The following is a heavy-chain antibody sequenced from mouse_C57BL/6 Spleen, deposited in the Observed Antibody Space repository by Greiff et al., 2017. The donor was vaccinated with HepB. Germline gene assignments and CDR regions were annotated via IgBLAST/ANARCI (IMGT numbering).Heavy chain of an antibody. CDR1: GYSITSGYY. CDR3: ARNYDYGQGPGFAY. J-gene: IGHJ3*01. V-gene: IGHV3-6*01. CDR2: ISYDGSN. D-gene: IGHD2-4*01. Sequence: VQLQQSGPGLVKPSQSLSLTCSVTGYSITSGYYWNWIRQFPGNKLEWMGYISYDGSNNYNPSLKNRISITRDTSKNQFFLKLNSVTTEDTATYYCARNYDYGQGPGFAYWGQGTLVTVSA.